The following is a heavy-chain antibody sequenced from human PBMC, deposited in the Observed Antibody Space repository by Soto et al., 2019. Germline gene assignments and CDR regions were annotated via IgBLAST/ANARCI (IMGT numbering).Heavy chain of an antibody. J-gene: IGHJ4*02. CDR1: GYTFTSYT. V-gene: IGHV1-18*01. Sequence: QVQLVQSGAEVKKPGASVKVSCKASGYTFTSYTITWVRQAPGQGLEWMGWINPYNINTNYAQKFQDRVTMTTDTSTSTAYMELRSLRSDDTAVYYCARVDAYNQPNFGYWGQGTLVTVSS. CDR2: INPYNINT. CDR3: ARVDAYNQPNFGY. D-gene: IGHD1-1*01.